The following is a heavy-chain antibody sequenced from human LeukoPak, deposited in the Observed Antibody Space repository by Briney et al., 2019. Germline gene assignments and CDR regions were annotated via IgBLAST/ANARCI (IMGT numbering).Heavy chain of an antibody. CDR3: ASGLKSAQFGY. CDR1: GFTFSSYA. Sequence: GGSLRLSCAASGFTFSSYAMHWVRQAPGKGLEYVSAISSNGGSTYYANSVKGRFTISRDNSKNTLYLQMGSLRAEDMAVYYCASGLKSAQFGYWGQGTLVTVSS. CDR2: ISSNGGST. V-gene: IGHV3-64*01. D-gene: IGHD6-25*01. J-gene: IGHJ4*02.